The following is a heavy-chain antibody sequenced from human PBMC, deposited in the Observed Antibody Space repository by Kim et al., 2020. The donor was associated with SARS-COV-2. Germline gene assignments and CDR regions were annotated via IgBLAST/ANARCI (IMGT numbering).Heavy chain of an antibody. Sequence: GGAVEGRFTISVDSSKSTFYLQMNSLRAENTAVYYCAKDSGNDYGDQFDYWGQGALVTVSS. D-gene: IGHD4-17*01. CDR3: AKDSGNDYGDQFDY. J-gene: IGHJ4*02. V-gene: IGHV3-23*02.